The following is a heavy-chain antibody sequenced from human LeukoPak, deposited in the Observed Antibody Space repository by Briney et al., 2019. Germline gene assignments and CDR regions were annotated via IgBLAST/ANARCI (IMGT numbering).Heavy chain of an antibody. D-gene: IGHD2-2*01. V-gene: IGHV3-7*01. Sequence: GGSLRLSCAASGFTFDDYGMSWVRQAPGKGLEWVANINQDGGEKFYVDSVKGRFTISRDNAKNSLYLQMNSLRAEDTAMYYCARDIVVVPATFDYWGQGTLVSVSS. CDR1: GFTFDDYG. J-gene: IGHJ4*02. CDR2: INQDGGEK. CDR3: ARDIVVVPATFDY.